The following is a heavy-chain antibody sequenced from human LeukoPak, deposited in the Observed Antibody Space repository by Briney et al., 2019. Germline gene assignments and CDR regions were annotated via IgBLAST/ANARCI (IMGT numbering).Heavy chain of an antibody. Sequence: GASVKVSCKASGYTFTSYGISWVRQAPGQGLEWMGWISAYNGNTNYAQKLQGRVTMTTDTSTSTAYMELKSLRSDDTAVYYRARGRDSYYYGSGGNAFDIWGQGTMVTVSS. CDR1: GYTFTSYG. J-gene: IGHJ3*02. CDR3: ARGRDSYYYGSGGNAFDI. CDR2: ISAYNGNT. V-gene: IGHV1-18*01. D-gene: IGHD3-10*01.